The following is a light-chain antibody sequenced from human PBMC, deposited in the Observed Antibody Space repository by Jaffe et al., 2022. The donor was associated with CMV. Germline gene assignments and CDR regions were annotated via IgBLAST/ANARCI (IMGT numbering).Light chain of an antibody. Sequence: DIQMTQSPSAMSASVGDRVTITCRASQDISNHLAWFQQKPGKVPKCLIYAASTLQSGVPSRFSASGSGTEFTLTISSLQPEDFATYYCLQHNNYPRAFGQGTKVEIK. V-gene: IGKV1-17*03. J-gene: IGKJ1*01. CDR3: LQHNNYPRA. CDR2: AAS. CDR1: QDISNH.